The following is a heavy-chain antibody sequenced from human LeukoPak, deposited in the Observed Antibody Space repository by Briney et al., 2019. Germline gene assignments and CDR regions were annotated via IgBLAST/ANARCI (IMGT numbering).Heavy chain of an antibody. J-gene: IGHJ6*02. CDR1: GFTFSSFA. Sequence: GGSLRLSCATSGFTFSSFAMHWVRQAPGKGLEWVAVISYDGSNKYYADSVKGRFTISRDNSKNTLYLQMNSLRAEDTAVYYCARNPAIDYDFWSGYYYYYYYGMDVWGQGTTVTVSS. V-gene: IGHV3-30-3*01. D-gene: IGHD3-3*01. CDR2: ISYDGSNK. CDR3: ARNPAIDYDFWSGYYYYYYYGMDV.